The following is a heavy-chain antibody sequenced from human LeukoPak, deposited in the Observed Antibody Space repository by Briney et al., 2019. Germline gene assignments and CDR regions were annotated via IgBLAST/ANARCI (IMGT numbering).Heavy chain of an antibody. V-gene: IGHV4-34*01. CDR1: GGSFSGYY. J-gene: IGHJ4*02. CDR2: INHSGST. CDR3: ANIVVVTAIP. D-gene: IGHD2-21*02. Sequence: SETLSLTCAVYGGSFSGYYWSWIHQPPGKGLEWIGEINHSGSTNYNPSLKSRVTISVDTSKNQFSLKLSSVTAADTAVYYCANIVVVTAIPWGQGTLVTVSS.